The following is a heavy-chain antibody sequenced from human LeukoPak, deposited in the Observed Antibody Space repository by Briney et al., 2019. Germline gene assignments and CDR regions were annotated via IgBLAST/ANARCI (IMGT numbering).Heavy chain of an antibody. J-gene: IGHJ4*02. V-gene: IGHV1-69*05. CDR1: GGTFSSYA. Sequence: GASVKVSCKASGGTFSSYAISWVRQAPGQGLEWMGGIIPIFGTANYALKFQGRVTMTRDMSTSTVYMELSSLRSEDTAVYYCARANDFWSGFDYWGQGTLVTVSS. CDR2: IIPIFGTA. D-gene: IGHD3-3*01. CDR3: ARANDFWSGFDY.